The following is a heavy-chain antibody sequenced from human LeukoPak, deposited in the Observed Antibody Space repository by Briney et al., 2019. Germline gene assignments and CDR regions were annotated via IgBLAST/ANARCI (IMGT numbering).Heavy chain of an antibody. CDR2: INHSGST. Sequence: SETLSLTCAVYGGSFSGYYWSWIRQPPGKGLEWIGEINHSGSTNYNPSLKSRVTISVDTSKNQFSLKLSSVTAADTAVYYCARSRSYSSTPLGYWGQGTLVTVSS. V-gene: IGHV4-34*01. CDR3: ARSRSYSSTPLGY. D-gene: IGHD6-13*01. CDR1: GGSFSGYY. J-gene: IGHJ4*02.